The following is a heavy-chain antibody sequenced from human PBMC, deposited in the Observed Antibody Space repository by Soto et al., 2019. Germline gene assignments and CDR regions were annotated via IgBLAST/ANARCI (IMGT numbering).Heavy chain of an antibody. J-gene: IGHJ4*02. CDR2: IIPIFGTA. D-gene: IGHD2-2*02. Sequence: GASVKVSCKASGGTFSSYAISWVRQAPGQGLEWMGGIIPIFGTANYAQKFQGRVTITADESTSTAYMELSSLRSEDTAVYYCARDPFDLYLGGAFDYWGQGTLVTVSS. CDR1: GGTFSSYA. V-gene: IGHV1-69*13. CDR3: ARDPFDLYLGGAFDY.